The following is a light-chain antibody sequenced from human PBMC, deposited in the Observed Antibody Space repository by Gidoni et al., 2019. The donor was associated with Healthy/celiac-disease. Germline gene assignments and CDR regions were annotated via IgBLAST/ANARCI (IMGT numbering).Light chain of an antibody. CDR3: QQYNSYSS. CDR1: QSISSW. J-gene: IGKJ3*01. V-gene: IGKV1-5*03. Sequence: DIQMTQSPSTLSASVGDRVTITCRASQSISSWVAWYQQKPGKAPKLLIYKASSLESGVPSRFSGSGSGTEFTLTISSLQPDDFATYYCQQYNSYSSFGPGTKVDIK. CDR2: KAS.